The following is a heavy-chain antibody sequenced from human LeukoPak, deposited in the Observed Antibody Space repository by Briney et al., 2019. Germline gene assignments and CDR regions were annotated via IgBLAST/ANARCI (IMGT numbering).Heavy chain of an antibody. D-gene: IGHD4-17*01. CDR3: AIPHGDFVY. CDR1: GFSFTSYG. V-gene: IGHV3-30*02. Sequence: PGGSLRPSCAASGFSFTSYGMHWVRQAPGKGLEWVSFISFDGSIKYYGISVKGRFTISTDDSKNTLYLHVNSLRTEDTAVYFCAIPHGDFVYWGQGMLVTVSS. CDR2: ISFDGSIK. J-gene: IGHJ4*02.